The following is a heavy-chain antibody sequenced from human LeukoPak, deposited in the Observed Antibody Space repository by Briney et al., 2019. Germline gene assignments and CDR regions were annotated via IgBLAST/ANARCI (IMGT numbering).Heavy chain of an antibody. CDR1: GGSISSYY. V-gene: IGHV4-59*08. D-gene: IGHD5-18*01. J-gene: IGHJ4*02. CDR2: IYSSGST. Sequence: SETLSLTCTVSGGSISSYYSSWIRQPPGKGMGWIGYIYSSGSTNYNPSLKSRVTISVDTSKSQFSLKLSSVTAADTAVYFCASLGYSYGSDFDYWGQGTLVTVSS. CDR3: ASLGYSYGSDFDY.